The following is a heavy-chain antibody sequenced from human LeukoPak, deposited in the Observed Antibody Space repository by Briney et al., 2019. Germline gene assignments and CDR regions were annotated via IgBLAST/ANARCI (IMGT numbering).Heavy chain of an antibody. V-gene: IGHV1-2*02. CDR1: GYTFIDYY. CDR2: NNPNSGAT. D-gene: IGHD1-26*01. J-gene: IGHJ4*02. CDR3: ARGREYFDY. Sequence: GASVKVSCKASGYTFIDYYIHWVRQAPGQGLEWMGWNNPNSGATDYARKFQDRVTMTRDTSTNTAYMELSGLRSDDTAVYYCARGREYFDYWGQGTLVTVSS.